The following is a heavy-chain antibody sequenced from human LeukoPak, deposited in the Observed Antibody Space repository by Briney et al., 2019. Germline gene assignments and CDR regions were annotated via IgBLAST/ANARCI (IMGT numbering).Heavy chain of an antibody. CDR3: AKSARSYSSGWYVSLDWFDP. V-gene: IGHV3-30*18. J-gene: IGHJ5*02. D-gene: IGHD6-19*01. Sequence: GGSLRLSCAASGFTFSSYGMHWVRQAPGKGLGWVAVISYDGSNKYYADSVKGRFTISRDNSKNTLYLQMNSLRAEDTAVYYCAKSARSYSSGWYVSLDWFDPWGQGTLVTVSS. CDR1: GFTFSSYG. CDR2: ISYDGSNK.